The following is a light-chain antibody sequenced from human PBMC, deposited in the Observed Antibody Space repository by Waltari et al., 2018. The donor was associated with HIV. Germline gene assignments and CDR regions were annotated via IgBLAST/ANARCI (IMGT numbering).Light chain of an antibody. V-gene: IGLV1-47*01. Sequence: QSVLTQPPSASGAPGQRVTISCSGSSSNIGSNYVYWYQQLPGTAPKLLIYRNNQRPSGVPDRFSVSKSGTSASLAISGLRSEDEADYYCAAWTDSRYVVFGGGTKLTVL. CDR2: RNN. CDR3: AAWTDSRYVV. J-gene: IGLJ2*01. CDR1: SSNIGSNY.